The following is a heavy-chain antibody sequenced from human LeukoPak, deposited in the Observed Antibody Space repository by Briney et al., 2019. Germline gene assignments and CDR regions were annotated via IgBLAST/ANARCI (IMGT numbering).Heavy chain of an antibody. D-gene: IGHD3-16*01. CDR3: AKALGGYDFDY. CDR2: LSGSGGST. Sequence: GGCLRLSCAASGFTFRSYGMSWVRQAPGKGLEWVSSLSGSGGSTYYADSVKGRFTISRDNSKNTLFLHMNSLRAEDTAVYYCAKALGGYDFDYWGQGTLVTVSS. J-gene: IGHJ4*02. V-gene: IGHV3-23*01. CDR1: GFTFRSYG.